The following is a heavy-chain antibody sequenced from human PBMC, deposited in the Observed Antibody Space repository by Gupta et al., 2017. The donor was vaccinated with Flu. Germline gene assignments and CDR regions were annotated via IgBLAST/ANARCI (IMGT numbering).Heavy chain of an antibody. CDR1: YE. CDR3: ARLVGYHAEQVRRDD. V-gene: IGHV1-8*01. CDR2: MNPTRGNT. D-gene: IGHD2-8*02. Sequence: YELTWVRQAPGKGLESMGWMNPTRGNTGYEQKFQSRINRTRDTTIGTAYMERSSLRSEYTAVKYGARLVGYHAEQVRRDDWGPGTRVTVSS. J-gene: IGHJ4*02.